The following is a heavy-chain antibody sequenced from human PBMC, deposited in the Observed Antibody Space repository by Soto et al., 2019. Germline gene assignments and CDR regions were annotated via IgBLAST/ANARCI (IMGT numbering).Heavy chain of an antibody. Sequence: GGSLRLSCAASGFTFDDYAMHWVRQAPGKGLEWVSGISWNSGSIGYAESVKGRFTISRDNAKNSLYLQMNSLRAEDTALYYCAKDMGNDYIWGSYRSPFDYWGQGTLVTVSS. CDR2: ISWNSGSI. V-gene: IGHV3-9*01. CDR1: GFTFDDYA. J-gene: IGHJ4*02. D-gene: IGHD3-16*02. CDR3: AKDMGNDYIWGSYRSPFDY.